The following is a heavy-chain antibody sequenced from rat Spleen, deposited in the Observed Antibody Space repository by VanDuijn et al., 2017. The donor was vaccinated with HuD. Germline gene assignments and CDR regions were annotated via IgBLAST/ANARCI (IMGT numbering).Heavy chain of an antibody. CDR3: AREYRFSFDY. Sequence: EVQLVESGGGLVQPGRSLKLSCAASGFIFSRFSMAWVRQAPKKGLEWVASISSGGGGTYYRDSVKGRFTISRDNAKSTLYLQMDSLRSEDTATYYCAREYRFSFDYWGQGVLVTVSS. D-gene: IGHD1-5*01. J-gene: IGHJ2*01. CDR2: ISSGGGGT. CDR1: GFIFSRFS. V-gene: IGHV5-25*01.